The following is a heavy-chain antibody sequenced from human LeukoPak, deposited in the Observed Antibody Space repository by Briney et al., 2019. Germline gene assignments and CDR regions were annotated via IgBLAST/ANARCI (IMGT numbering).Heavy chain of an antibody. V-gene: IGHV4-34*01. D-gene: IGHD3-3*01. CDR1: GGSFSGYY. Sequence: SETLSLTCAVYGGSFSGYYWSWIRQPPGKGLEWIGSIYYSGSTYYNPSLKSRVTISVDTSKNQFSLKLSSVTAADTAVYYCAAPYYDFWSGYIPPYYYYGMDVWGQGTTVTVSS. CDR3: AAPYYDFWSGYIPPYYYYGMDV. CDR2: IYYSGST. J-gene: IGHJ6*02.